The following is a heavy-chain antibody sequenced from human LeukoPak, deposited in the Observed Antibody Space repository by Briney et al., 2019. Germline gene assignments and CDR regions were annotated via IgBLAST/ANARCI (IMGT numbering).Heavy chain of an antibody. CDR2: IYSGGST. V-gene: IGHV3-66*02. CDR3: ARGLLSNWFDP. Sequence: GGSLRLSCAASGFTFSSYAMSWVRQAPGKGLEWVSVIYSGGSTYYADSVKGRFTISRDNSKNTLYLQMNSLRAEDTAVYYCARGLLSNWFDPWGQGTLVTVSS. CDR1: GFTFSSYA. D-gene: IGHD3-3*01. J-gene: IGHJ5*02.